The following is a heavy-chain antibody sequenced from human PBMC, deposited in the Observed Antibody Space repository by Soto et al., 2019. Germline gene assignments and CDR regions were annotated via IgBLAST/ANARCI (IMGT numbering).Heavy chain of an antibody. Sequence: PSETLSLTCTVSGSPISDNYWSWFRQAPGQGLEWVGYIYYSGTTTYNPSLKSRVTISVDTSKNQFSLKLSSVTAADTAVYYCARTAAAGKYYYGVDVWGQGTTVTVSS. V-gene: IGHV4-59*01. CDR1: GSPISDNY. D-gene: IGHD6-13*01. CDR3: ARTAAAGKYYYGVDV. J-gene: IGHJ6*02. CDR2: IYYSGTT.